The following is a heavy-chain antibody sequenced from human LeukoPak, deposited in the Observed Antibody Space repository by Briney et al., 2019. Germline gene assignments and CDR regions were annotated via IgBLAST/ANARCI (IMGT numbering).Heavy chain of an antibody. V-gene: IGHV4-61*02. Sequence: PSETLSLTCTVSGGSISSGSYYWSWIRQPAGKGLEWIGRIYTSGSTNYNPSLKSRVTISVDTSKNQFSLKLSSVTAADTAVYYCARRLLWFGEAGWFDPWGQGTLVTVSS. J-gene: IGHJ5*02. CDR3: ARRLLWFGEAGWFDP. D-gene: IGHD3-10*01. CDR1: GGSISSGSYY. CDR2: IYTSGST.